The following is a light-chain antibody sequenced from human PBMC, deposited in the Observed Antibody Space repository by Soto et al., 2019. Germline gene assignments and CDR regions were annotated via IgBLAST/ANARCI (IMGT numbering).Light chain of an antibody. CDR2: DVS. V-gene: IGLV2-14*03. CDR3: SSYTSSSTVV. CDR1: SSDVGGYNS. J-gene: IGLJ2*01. Sequence: QSALTQPASVSGSPGQSITISCTGTSSDVGGYNSVSWYQHHPGKAPKLMIYDVSNRPSGVSNRFSGSKSVNTASLTISGLKAEDEADYYCSSYTSSSTVVFGGGTKVTVL.